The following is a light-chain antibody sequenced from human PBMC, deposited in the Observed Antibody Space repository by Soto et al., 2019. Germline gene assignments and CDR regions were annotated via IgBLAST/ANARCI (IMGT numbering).Light chain of an antibody. J-gene: IGKJ4*01. Sequence: AIQMTQSPSSLYASVGDRVTITCRASQDIRNGLGWYQQKPGQAPNLLIYAASNLEDGAPSRFSGNESGTDFTLTISSLQPEDFATYYCLQDFNVPHTFGGGTKVEVK. V-gene: IGKV1-6*02. CDR2: AAS. CDR3: LQDFNVPHT. CDR1: QDIRNG.